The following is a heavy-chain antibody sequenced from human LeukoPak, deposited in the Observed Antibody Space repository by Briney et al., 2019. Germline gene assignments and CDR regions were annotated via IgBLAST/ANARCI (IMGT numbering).Heavy chain of an antibody. D-gene: IGHD3-3*01. Sequence: PGGCLRLSCAASGFTFSSYSMNWVRQAPGKGLEWVSSISSSSSYIYYADSVRDRFTISRDNAKKSLYLQMNSLRAEDTAVYYCARENWAPYDWGQGTLVTVSS. CDR3: ARENWAPYD. J-gene: IGHJ4*02. V-gene: IGHV3-21*01. CDR2: ISSSSSYI. CDR1: GFTFSSYS.